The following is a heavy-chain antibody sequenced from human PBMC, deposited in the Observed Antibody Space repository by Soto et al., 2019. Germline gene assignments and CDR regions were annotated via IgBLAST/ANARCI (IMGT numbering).Heavy chain of an antibody. Sequence: QVQLVQSGAEVKKPGASVKVSCKASGYTFSSYGITWVRQAPGQRLEWMGWFNTYNGNTNYAQKLQGRVTMTTDTSTSTAYIELRSLRSDDTAVYYWARERGGYSYGDYWGQGALVTVSS. CDR2: FNTYNGNT. J-gene: IGHJ4*02. CDR3: ARERGGYSYGDY. V-gene: IGHV1-18*01. CDR1: GYTFSSYG. D-gene: IGHD5-18*01.